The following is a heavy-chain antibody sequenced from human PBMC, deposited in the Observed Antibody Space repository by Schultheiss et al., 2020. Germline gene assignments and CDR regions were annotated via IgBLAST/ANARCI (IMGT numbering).Heavy chain of an antibody. CDR3: AKDVIAAAGTVDY. CDR2: ISGSGGST. Sequence: GESLKISCAASGFTFSSYAMSWVRQAPGKGLEWVSAISGSGGSTYYADSVKGRFTISRDNSKNTLYLQMNSLRAEDTAVYYCAKDVIAAAGTVDYWGQGTLVTVSS. CDR1: GFTFSSYA. D-gene: IGHD6-13*01. J-gene: IGHJ4*02. V-gene: IGHV3-23*01.